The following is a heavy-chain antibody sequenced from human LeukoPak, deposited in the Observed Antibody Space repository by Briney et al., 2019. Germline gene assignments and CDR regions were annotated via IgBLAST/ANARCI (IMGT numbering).Heavy chain of an antibody. J-gene: IGHJ4*02. D-gene: IGHD1-26*01. CDR1: GFTFSGSA. CDR2: IRSKANSYAT. Sequence: GGSLRLSCAASGFTFSGSAMHWVRQASGKGLEWVGRIRSKANSYATAYAASVEGRFTISRDDSKNTAYLQMNSLKTEDAAVYYCTRWVIVGATSFDYWGQGTLVTVSS. CDR3: TRWVIVGATSFDY. V-gene: IGHV3-73*01.